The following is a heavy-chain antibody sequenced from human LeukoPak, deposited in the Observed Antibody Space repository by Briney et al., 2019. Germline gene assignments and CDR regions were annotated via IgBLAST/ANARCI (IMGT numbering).Heavy chain of an antibody. D-gene: IGHD2-15*01. CDR1: GFTFSSYW. Sequence: PGGSLRPSCAASGFTFSSYWMHWVRQAPGKGLVWVSRINTDGSSTSYADSVKGRFTISRDNAKNTLYLQMNSLRAEDTAVYYCASLYCSGGSCYEALHWGQGTLVTVSS. CDR2: INTDGSST. CDR3: ASLYCSGGSCYEALH. V-gene: IGHV3-74*01. J-gene: IGHJ4*02.